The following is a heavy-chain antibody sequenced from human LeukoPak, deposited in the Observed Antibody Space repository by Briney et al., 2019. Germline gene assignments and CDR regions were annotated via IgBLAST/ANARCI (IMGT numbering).Heavy chain of an antibody. V-gene: IGHV4-38-2*02. CDR2: VYHSGST. Sequence: SETLSLTCAVSGYSISSGYYWGWIWQPPEKGLEWIGSVYHSGSTYYNPSLKSRVTISVDTSKNQFSLKLNSVTAADTAVYYCARDRGVRGEYDYWGQGILVTVSS. D-gene: IGHD3-10*01. CDR1: GYSISSGYY. J-gene: IGHJ4*02. CDR3: ARDRGVRGEYDY.